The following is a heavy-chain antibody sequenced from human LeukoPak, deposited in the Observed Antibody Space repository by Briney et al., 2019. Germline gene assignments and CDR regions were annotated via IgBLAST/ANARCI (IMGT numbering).Heavy chain of an antibody. J-gene: IGHJ3*02. V-gene: IGHV5-51*01. CDR1: GYSFTSYW. D-gene: IGHD5-18*01. CDR2: IYPGDSDT. Sequence: PGESLKISCQGSGYSFTSYWIGWVRQMPGKGLEWMGIIYPGDSDTRYSPSFQGQVTISVDKSISTAYLQWSSLKASDTAMYYCARSKVDTAMVVAFDIWGQGTMVTVSS. CDR3: ARSKVDTAMVVAFDI.